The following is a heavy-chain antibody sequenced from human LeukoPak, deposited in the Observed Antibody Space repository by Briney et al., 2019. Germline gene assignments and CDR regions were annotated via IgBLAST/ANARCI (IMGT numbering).Heavy chain of an antibody. CDR2: VSGSAGRT. J-gene: IGHJ6*03. CDR1: GFTFTSYA. Sequence: GGSLRLSCAASGFTFTSYAMTWVRQAPGKGLEWVSTVSGSAGRTDYADSVKGRFTIFRDNLKNTLYLQMNGLRAEDTAVYYCAKNRGHCVDGVCHNYYYMDVWGKGTTVTVSS. V-gene: IGHV3-23*01. D-gene: IGHD2-8*02. CDR3: AKNRGHCVDGVCHNYYYMDV.